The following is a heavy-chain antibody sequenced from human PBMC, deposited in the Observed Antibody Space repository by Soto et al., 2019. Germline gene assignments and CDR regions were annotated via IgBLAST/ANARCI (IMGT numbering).Heavy chain of an antibody. J-gene: IGHJ6*02. CDR2: IIPIFGTA. CDR3: ARLLQAQYYYYYGMDV. Sequence: VKVSCKASGGTFSSYAISWVRQAPGQGLEWMGGIIPIFGTANYAQKFQGRVTITADESTSTAYMELSSLRSEDTAVYYCARLLQAQYYYYYGMDVWGQGTTVTVSS. CDR1: GGTFSSYA. D-gene: IGHD2-15*01. V-gene: IGHV1-69*13.